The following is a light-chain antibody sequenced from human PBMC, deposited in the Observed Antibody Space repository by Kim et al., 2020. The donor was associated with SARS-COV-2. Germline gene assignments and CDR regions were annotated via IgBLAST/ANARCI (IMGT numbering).Light chain of an antibody. CDR2: DAS. CDR3: QQRGNWPLT. CDR1: QSVSSY. J-gene: IGKJ4*01. V-gene: IGKV3-11*01. Sequence: EIVLTQSPATLSLSPGERATLSCRASQSVSSYLAWYQQKPGQAPRLLIYDASNGATGIPARFSGSGSGTDFTLTIGSLEPEDFAVYYCQQRGNWPLTFGGGTKVDIK.